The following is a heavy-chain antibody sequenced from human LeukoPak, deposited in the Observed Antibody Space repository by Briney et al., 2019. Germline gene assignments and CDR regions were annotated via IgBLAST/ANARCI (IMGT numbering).Heavy chain of an antibody. V-gene: IGHV3-48*02. J-gene: IGHJ3*02. CDR2: ISSSSSI. CDR3: ARDRRITVIVVVTNDAFDI. D-gene: IGHD3-22*01. CDR1: GFTFSSYS. Sequence: PGGSLRLSCAASGFTFSSYSMNWVRQAPGKGLEWVSYISSSSSIYYADSVKGRFTISRDNAKNSLYLQMNSLTDEDTAVYYCARDRRITVIVVVTNDAFDIWGQGTMVTVSS.